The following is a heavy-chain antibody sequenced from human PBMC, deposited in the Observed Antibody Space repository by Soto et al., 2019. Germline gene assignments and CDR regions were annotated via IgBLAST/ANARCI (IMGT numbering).Heavy chain of an antibody. V-gene: IGHV4-39*01. CDR3: ARDYFDSSDYTTNXFDP. D-gene: IGHD3-22*01. CDR2: IYHTGNA. Sequence: PSETLSLTCSVSGDSISNSRFYWAWIRQPPGEGLEWIGSIYHTGNAYYNPSLKSRVTIFVDTSKNQFSLKLTSVTAADTALYYCARDYFDSSDYTTNXFDPWGQGTLVTVSS. CDR1: GDSISNSRFY. J-gene: IGHJ5*02.